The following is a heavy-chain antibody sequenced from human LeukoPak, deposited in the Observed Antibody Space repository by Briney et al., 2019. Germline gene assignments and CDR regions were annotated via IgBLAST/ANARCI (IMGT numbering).Heavy chain of an antibody. CDR1: GGSISSSSYY. Sequence: SETLSLTXTVSGGSISSSSYYWGWIRQPPGKGLEWIGSIYYSGSTYYNPSLKSRVTISVDTSKNQFSLKLSSVTAADTAVYYCARRERSTSRYGMWDYWGQGTLVTVSS. CDR2: IYYSGST. V-gene: IGHV4-39*01. CDR3: ARRERSTSRYGMWDY. D-gene: IGHD2-2*01. J-gene: IGHJ4*02.